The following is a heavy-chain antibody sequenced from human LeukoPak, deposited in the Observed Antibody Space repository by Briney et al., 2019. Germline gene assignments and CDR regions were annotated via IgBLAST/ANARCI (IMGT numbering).Heavy chain of an antibody. D-gene: IGHD3-3*01. CDR3: ARGAPFDFWSGSHYYYGMDV. CDR2: IYYSGST. Sequence: SETLSLTCTVSGGSISSYYWSWIRQPPGKGLEWIGYIYYSGSTNYNPSLKSRVTISVDTSKNQFSLKLSSVTAADTAVYYCARGAPFDFWSGSHYYYGMDVWGQGTTVTVSS. V-gene: IGHV4-59*01. J-gene: IGHJ6*02. CDR1: GGSISSYY.